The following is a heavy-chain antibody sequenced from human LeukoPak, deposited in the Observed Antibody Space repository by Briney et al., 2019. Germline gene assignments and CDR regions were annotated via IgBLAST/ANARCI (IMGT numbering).Heavy chain of an antibody. CDR2: ISYDGSNK. CDR3: ARPQSSSGYYWPFDD. Sequence: GRSLRLPCAASGFTFSSYGMHWVRQAPGKGLEWVAVISYDGSNKYYADSVKGRFTISRDNSKNTLYLQMNSLRAEDTAVYYCARPQSSSGYYWPFDDWGQGTLVTVSS. CDR1: GFTFSSYG. J-gene: IGHJ4*02. D-gene: IGHD3-22*01. V-gene: IGHV3-30*03.